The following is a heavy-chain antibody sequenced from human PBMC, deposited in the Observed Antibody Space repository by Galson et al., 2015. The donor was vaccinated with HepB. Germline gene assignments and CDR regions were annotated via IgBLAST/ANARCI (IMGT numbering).Heavy chain of an antibody. CDR2: ILYDGSNK. D-gene: IGHD6-19*01. CDR3: ARDPAGANYYYGMDV. J-gene: IGHJ6*02. CDR1: GFTFSSYA. Sequence: SLRLSCAASGFTFSSYAMSWVRQAPGKRLEWVAVILYDGSNKYYADSVKGRFTISRDNSKNTLYLQMNSLRAEDTAVYYCARDPAGANYYYGMDVWGQGTTVTVSS. V-gene: IGHV3-30*03.